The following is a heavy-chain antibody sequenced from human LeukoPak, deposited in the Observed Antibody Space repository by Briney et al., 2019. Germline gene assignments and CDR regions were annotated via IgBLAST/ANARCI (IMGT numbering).Heavy chain of an antibody. CDR3: AKDGERATITGDAAFDI. J-gene: IGHJ3*02. CDR1: GFTFSNYG. CDR2: IRHHGGNV. V-gene: IGHV3-30*02. Sequence: GGSLRLSCGASGFTFSNYGMHWVRQAPGKGLEWVAFIRHHGGNVYYAGSVKGRFTISRENSKNTLYLQMNSLRAEDTAVYYCAKDGERATITGDAAFDIWGQGTMVTVS. D-gene: IGHD5-24*01.